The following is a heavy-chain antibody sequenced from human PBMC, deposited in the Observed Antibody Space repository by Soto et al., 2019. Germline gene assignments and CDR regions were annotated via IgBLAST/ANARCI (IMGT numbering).Heavy chain of an antibody. CDR1: GFAFNNYG. Sequence: GGSLSLSCTVSGFAFNNYGINWVRQAPGKGLEWVSSISKSDYTYYSDSVKGRFTISRDNAKNSVSLQMNTLRVEDTAIYYCAREDSIIIPAVSDFWGQGTLVTVFS. D-gene: IGHD2-2*01. CDR2: ISKSDYT. J-gene: IGHJ4*02. V-gene: IGHV3-21*01. CDR3: AREDSIIIPAVSDF.